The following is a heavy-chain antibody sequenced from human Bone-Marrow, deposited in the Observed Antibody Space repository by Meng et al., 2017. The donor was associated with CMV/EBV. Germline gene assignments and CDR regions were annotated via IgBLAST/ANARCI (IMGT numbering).Heavy chain of an antibody. Sequence: SVKVSCKASGGTFSSYAISWVRQAPGQGLEWMGGIIPILGIANYAQKFQGRVTITADTSTSTAYMELRSLRSDDTAVYYCASGGRGTYYDFWSGYSYFDYWGQGTLVTVSS. D-gene: IGHD3-3*01. J-gene: IGHJ4*02. CDR2: IIPILGIA. CDR1: GGTFSSYA. CDR3: ASGGRGTYYDFWSGYSYFDY. V-gene: IGHV1-69*10.